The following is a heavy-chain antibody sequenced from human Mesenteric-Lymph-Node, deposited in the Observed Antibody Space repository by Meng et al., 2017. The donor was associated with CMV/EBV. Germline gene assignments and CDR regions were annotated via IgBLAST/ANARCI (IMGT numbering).Heavy chain of an antibody. V-gene: IGHV4-61*08. CDR2: IYYSGNT. Sequence: SETLSLTCTVSGGSVSSGDYYWTWIRQPPGKGLEWIGYIYYSGNTKYNPSLKSRATISVDTSKNQFSLKLSSVTAADTAVYYCARASGYSGYGNYFDYWGQGTLVTVSS. D-gene: IGHD5-12*01. CDR1: GGSVSSGDYY. J-gene: IGHJ4*02. CDR3: ARASGYSGYGNYFDY.